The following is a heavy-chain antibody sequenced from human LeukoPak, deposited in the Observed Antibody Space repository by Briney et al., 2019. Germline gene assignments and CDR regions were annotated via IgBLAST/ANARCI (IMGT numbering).Heavy chain of an antibody. CDR3: ARVVDHDYGDYYLDY. Sequence: GGSLRLSCAASGFTFNNYAMNWVRQAPGKGLECISVIYSGGSTDYADSVKGRLTISRDNSENTLYLQMNSLRAEDTAVYYCARVVDHDYGDYYLDYWGQGTQVTVSS. CDR1: GFTFNNYA. V-gene: IGHV3-53*01. CDR2: IYSGGST. D-gene: IGHD4-17*01. J-gene: IGHJ4*02.